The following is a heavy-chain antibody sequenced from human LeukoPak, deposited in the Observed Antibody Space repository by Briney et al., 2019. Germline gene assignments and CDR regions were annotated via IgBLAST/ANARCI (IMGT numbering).Heavy chain of an antibody. J-gene: IGHJ4*02. CDR3: ARDPADYGDYQFDY. Sequence: PGGSLRLSCAVSGFTFSSYSMNWVRQAPGKGLEWVSSISSSSSYIYYADSVKGRFTISRDNAKNSLYLQMNSLRAEDTAVYYCARDPADYGDYQFDYWGQGTLVTVSS. D-gene: IGHD4-17*01. CDR1: GFTFSSYS. V-gene: IGHV3-21*01. CDR2: ISSSSSYI.